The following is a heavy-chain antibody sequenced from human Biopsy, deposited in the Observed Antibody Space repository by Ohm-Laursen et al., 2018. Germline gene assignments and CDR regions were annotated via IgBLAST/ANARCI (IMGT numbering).Heavy chain of an antibody. CDR2: FAPENGKT. CDR1: GYTLTALS. J-gene: IGHJ3*02. V-gene: IGHV1-24*01. D-gene: IGHD1-7*01. Sequence: ASVKVSCKVSGYTLTALSMHWVRQAPGRGLEWMGGFAPENGKTIYAQKFQGRITMTEDTSTDTAYMELSSLRSEDTAVYYCAKDQLHTTSSVGAAFEIWGPGTLVTVS. CDR3: AKDQLHTTSSVGAAFEI.